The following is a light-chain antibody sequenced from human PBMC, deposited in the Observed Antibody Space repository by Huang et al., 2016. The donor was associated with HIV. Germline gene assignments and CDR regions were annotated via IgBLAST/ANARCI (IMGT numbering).Light chain of an antibody. J-gene: IGKJ2*01. CDR3: QHYNNWPPRYT. CDR2: DAS. CDR1: QSVSSN. V-gene: IGKV3-15*01. Sequence: EIVMTQSPATLSVSPGERATLSCRASQSVSSNLAWYRQKPGQAPRLLIYDASTRATDIPARFSGSGAGTEFTLNISSLQSEDFAVYYCQHYNNWPPRYTFGQGTKLE.